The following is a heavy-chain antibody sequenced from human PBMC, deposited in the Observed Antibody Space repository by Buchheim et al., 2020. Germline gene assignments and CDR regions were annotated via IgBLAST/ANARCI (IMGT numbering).Heavy chain of an antibody. Sequence: QVQLVESGGGLVKPGGSLRLFCAASGFTFSDYYMSGIRHAPGKGREWVSYISSCGSNIYHADSVKGRFTTSRANAQNSLYLQKNSLKAEDTAVYYCARGGDYVWGSYRSGYYFDYWGQGTL. CDR1: GFTFSDYY. J-gene: IGHJ4*02. CDR3: ARGGDYVWGSYRSGYYFDY. CDR2: ISSCGSNI. D-gene: IGHD3-16*02. V-gene: IGHV3-11*01.